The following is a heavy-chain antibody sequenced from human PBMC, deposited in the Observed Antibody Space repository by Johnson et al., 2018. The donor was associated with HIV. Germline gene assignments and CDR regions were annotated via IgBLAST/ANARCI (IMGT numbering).Heavy chain of an antibody. CDR2: ISWNGGNT. J-gene: IGHJ3*02. Sequence: VQLVESGGGVVRPGGSLRLSCAASGFTFDDYGMSWVRQAPGKGLEWVSGISWNGGNTDYADSVKGRFTISRDNAKNTLYLQMNSLRAEDTAVYYCARPVSPWSAYDAFDIWGQGTMVTVSS. CDR1: GFTFDDYG. CDR3: ARPVSPWSAYDAFDI. V-gene: IGHV3-20*04. D-gene: IGHD2-8*02.